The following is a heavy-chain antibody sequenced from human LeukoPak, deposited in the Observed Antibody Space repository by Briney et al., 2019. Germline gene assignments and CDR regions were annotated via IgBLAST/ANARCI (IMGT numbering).Heavy chain of an antibody. CDR1: GSTFTSYW. V-gene: IGHV5-51*01. Sequence: GESLQISCKGSGSTFTSYWIGWVRQLPGKGLEWMGIIYPGDSDTRYSPSFQGQVTISADKSISTAYLQWSSLKASDTAMYYCARHYGSGSYYNPSFDYWGQGSLVTVSS. J-gene: IGHJ4*02. CDR2: IYPGDSDT. D-gene: IGHD3-10*01. CDR3: ARHYGSGSYYNPSFDY.